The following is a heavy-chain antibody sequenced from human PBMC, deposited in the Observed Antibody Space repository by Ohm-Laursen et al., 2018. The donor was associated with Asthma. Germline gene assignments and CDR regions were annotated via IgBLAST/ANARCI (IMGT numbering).Heavy chain of an antibody. CDR1: GYTLSRYS. CDR2: ISTASSFI. V-gene: IGHV3-21*01. D-gene: IGHD1-26*01. Sequence: SLRLSCAASGYTLSRYSIHWVRQIPGKGLEWVASISTASSFIYYADSVRGRFTTSRDNARNSVYLQMNSPRAEDTALYYCARIGPEWELPGREYSLHHWGEGTLVTVSS. CDR3: ARIGPEWELPGREYSLHH. J-gene: IGHJ1*01.